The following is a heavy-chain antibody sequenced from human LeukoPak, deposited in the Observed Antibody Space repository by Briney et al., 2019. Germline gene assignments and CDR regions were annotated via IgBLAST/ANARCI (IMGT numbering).Heavy chain of an antibody. V-gene: IGHV3-23*01. CDR3: AKSVVVITFRFDD. CDR1: RFMFNSYV. D-gene: IGHD2-15*01. Sequence: PGGSLRLSCAASRFMFNSYVMSTGRQAPGKGLEWDSGVNGGGGNKYFAGSVKGRFTISGDHSKNMVYLQMASRGAEDTAVYYCAKSVVVITFRFDDWGQGALVTVSS. J-gene: IGHJ4*02. CDR2: VNGGGGNK.